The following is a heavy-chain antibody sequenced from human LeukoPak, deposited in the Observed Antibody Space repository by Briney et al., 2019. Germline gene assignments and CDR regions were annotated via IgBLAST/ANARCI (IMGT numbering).Heavy chain of an antibody. J-gene: IGHJ5*02. CDR1: GFTVSSNY. CDR3: GRDLGGRGGA. CDR2: IYSGGST. D-gene: IGHD3-16*01. V-gene: IGHV3-53*01. Sequence: GGSLRLSCAASGFTVSSNYMSWVRQAPGKGLEWVSVIYSGGSTYYADSVKGRFTISRGNAKDTLYLQMNSLRPEDTAVYYCGRDLGGRGGAWGQGTLVTVSS.